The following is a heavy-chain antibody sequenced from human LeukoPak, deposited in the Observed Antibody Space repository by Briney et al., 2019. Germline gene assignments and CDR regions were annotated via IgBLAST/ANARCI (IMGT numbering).Heavy chain of an antibody. Sequence: GGSLRLSCAASGVIISSYAMSWVRQAPGKGLEWVSAINGRGDNTYYADFVKGRFTISRDNCKSTVYLQMNSLRTEDTAVYYCAKDRVSPGFNWFDPWGQGTLVTVSS. CDR2: INGRGDNT. D-gene: IGHD2/OR15-2a*01. CDR1: GVIISSYA. CDR3: AKDRVSPGFNWFDP. V-gene: IGHV3-23*01. J-gene: IGHJ5*02.